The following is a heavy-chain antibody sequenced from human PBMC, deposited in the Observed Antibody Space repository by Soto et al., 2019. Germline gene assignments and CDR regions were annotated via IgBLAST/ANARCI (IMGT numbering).Heavy chain of an antibody. CDR2: ITGSGDRT. CDR3: AKGLGSGSYAASDS. J-gene: IGHJ5*01. D-gene: IGHD1-26*01. Sequence: EVQLLESGGGLVQPGGSLRLSCAASGFTFSSYALSWVRQAPGKGLEWVSAITGSGDRTYYADSVKGRLTISRDNSKNTLSLEMNSLRAEDTAVYCCAKGLGSGSYAASDSWGQGTLVTVSS. V-gene: IGHV3-23*01. CDR1: GFTFSSYA.